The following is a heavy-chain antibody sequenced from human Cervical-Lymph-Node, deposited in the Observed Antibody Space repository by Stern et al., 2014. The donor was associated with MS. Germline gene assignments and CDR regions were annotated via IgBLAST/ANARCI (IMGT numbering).Heavy chain of an antibody. Sequence: VQLVQSGGGVVQPGRSLRLSCAASGFTFSRYTMHWVRQAPGKGLEWVAVISYDGNSKFYADSVKGRFTISRDNSNNTLFLQMNSLRTEDTAVYYCARDGRSVWGQGTLVTVSS. CDR2: ISYDGNSK. J-gene: IGHJ4*02. CDR3: ARDGRSV. CDR1: GFTFSRYT. V-gene: IGHV3-30-3*01.